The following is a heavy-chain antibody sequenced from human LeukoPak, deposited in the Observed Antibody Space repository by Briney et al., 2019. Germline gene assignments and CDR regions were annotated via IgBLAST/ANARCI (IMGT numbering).Heavy chain of an antibody. CDR1: GFTFSSYE. CDR3: AKPWYSGPVDY. D-gene: IGHD6-13*01. J-gene: IGHJ4*02. V-gene: IGHV3-23*01. Sequence: PGGSLRLSCAASGFTFSSYEMNWVRQAPGKGLEWVSAISNSGDSTYYADSVKGRFVFSRDNPINTLYLQMNSLSAEDTALYYCAKPWYSGPVDYWGQGALVTVSS. CDR2: ISNSGDST.